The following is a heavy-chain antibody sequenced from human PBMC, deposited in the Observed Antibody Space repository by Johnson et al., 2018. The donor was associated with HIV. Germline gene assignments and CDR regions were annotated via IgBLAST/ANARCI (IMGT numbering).Heavy chain of an antibody. CDR2: LYSGGRT. CDR3: AKGLFELEDAFDI. D-gene: IGHD3/OR15-3a*01. Sequence: VQLVESGGGLVQPGGSLRLPCAASEFAFSNNYMTWVRQAPGKGLEWVSTLYSGGRTYYADSVKGRFTISRDNSENTLYLQMNSLRAEDTAVYYCAKGLFELEDAFDIWGQGTMVTVSS. J-gene: IGHJ3*02. CDR1: EFAFSNNY. V-gene: IGHV3-66*02.